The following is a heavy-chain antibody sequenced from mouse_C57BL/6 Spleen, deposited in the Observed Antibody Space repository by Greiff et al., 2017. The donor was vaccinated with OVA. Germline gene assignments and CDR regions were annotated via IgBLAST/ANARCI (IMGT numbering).Heavy chain of an antibody. CDR2: IDPSDSET. CDR3: ARGYYGSSYGRFAY. D-gene: IGHD1-1*01. V-gene: IGHV1-52*01. Sequence: QVQLQQPGAELVRPGSSVKLSCKASGYTFTSYWMHWVKQRPIQGLEWIGNIDPSDSETHYNQKFKDKATLTVDKSSSTAYMQLSSLTSEDSAVYYCARGYYGSSYGRFAYWGQGTLVTVSA. J-gene: IGHJ3*01. CDR1: GYTFTSYW.